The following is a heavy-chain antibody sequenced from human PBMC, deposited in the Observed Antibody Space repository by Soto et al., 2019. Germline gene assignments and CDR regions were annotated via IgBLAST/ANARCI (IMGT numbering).Heavy chain of an antibody. D-gene: IGHD3-9*01. J-gene: IGHJ6*02. Sequence: SETLSLTCAVYGGSFSGYYWSWIRQPPGKGLEWIGEINHSGSTNYNPSLKSRVTISVDTSKNQFSLKLSSVTAADTAVYYCARGLLRYFALNQARYGMDVWGQGTTVTVSS. CDR2: INHSGST. V-gene: IGHV4-34*01. CDR1: GGSFSGYY. CDR3: ARGLLRYFALNQARYGMDV.